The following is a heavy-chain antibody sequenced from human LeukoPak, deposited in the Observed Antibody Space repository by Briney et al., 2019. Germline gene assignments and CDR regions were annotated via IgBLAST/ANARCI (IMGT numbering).Heavy chain of an antibody. CDR2: IYYSGST. V-gene: IGHV4-59*01. D-gene: IGHD1-26*01. CDR1: GGSISSYY. Sequence: SETLSLTCTVSGGSISSYYWSWIRQPPGKGLEWIGYIYYSGSTNYNPPLKSRVTISVDTSKNQFSLKLSSVTAADTAVYYCARLVVGSRFDPWGQGTLVTVSS. J-gene: IGHJ5*02. CDR3: ARLVVGSRFDP.